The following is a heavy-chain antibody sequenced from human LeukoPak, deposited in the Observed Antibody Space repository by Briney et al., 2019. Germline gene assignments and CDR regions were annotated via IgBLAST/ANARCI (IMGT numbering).Heavy chain of an antibody. V-gene: IGHV3-23*01. CDR1: GFTFSNYV. Sequence: GGSLRLSCAASGFTFSNYVMSWVRQAPGKGLEWVSAITGSSDSTYYADSVKGRFTSSRDNSKSTLFLQMNSLRAEETAIYYCAKGSSNSRPYYFDYWGQGTLATVSS. CDR2: ITGSSDST. CDR3: AKGSSNSRPYYFDY. D-gene: IGHD1-1*01. J-gene: IGHJ4*02.